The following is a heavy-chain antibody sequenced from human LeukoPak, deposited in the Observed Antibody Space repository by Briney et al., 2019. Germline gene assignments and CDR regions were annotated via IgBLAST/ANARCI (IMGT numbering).Heavy chain of an antibody. CDR2: ITPIFGTA. Sequence: VASVKVSCTASGGTFSRFTISWVRQAPGQGFEWMGGITPIFGTANFAQKFQGRVSITADGSTSTAFMELSSLRSEDTAVYYCAREWGLESSGYYYAYWGQGTLVTVSS. V-gene: IGHV1-69*13. CDR1: GGTFSRFT. D-gene: IGHD3-22*01. J-gene: IGHJ4*02. CDR3: AREWGLESSGYYYAY.